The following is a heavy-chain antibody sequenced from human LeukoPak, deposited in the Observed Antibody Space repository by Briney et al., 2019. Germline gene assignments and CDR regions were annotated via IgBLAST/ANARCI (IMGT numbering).Heavy chain of an antibody. V-gene: IGHV4-59*12. J-gene: IGHJ3*02. CDR1: GGSISSYY. Sequence: PSETLSLTCTVSGGSISSYYWSWIRQPPGKGLEWIGYTHYSGSTNYNPSLKSRVTISVDTSKNQFSLRLSSVTAADTAVYYCARETIDITITVVVRMGDAFDIWGQGTMVTVSS. D-gene: IGHD3-22*01. CDR3: ARETIDITITVVVRMGDAFDI. CDR2: THYSGST.